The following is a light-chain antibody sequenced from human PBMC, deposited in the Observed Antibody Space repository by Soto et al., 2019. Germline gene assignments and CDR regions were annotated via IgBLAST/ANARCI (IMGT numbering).Light chain of an antibody. J-gene: IGKJ1*01. V-gene: IGKV1-6*01. CDR2: AAY. CDR3: LQDYNYPRT. CDR1: QGIRND. Sequence: AIQMTQSPSSLSASVGDRVTITCRASQGIRNDLGWYQQKPGKAPKLLIYAAYSLQSGVPSRFSGSVSGTDFTLTISSLQPEDFATYYCLQDYNYPRTFGQGTKVEIK.